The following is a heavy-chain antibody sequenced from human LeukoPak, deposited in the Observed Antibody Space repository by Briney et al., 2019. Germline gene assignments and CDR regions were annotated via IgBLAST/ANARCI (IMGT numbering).Heavy chain of an antibody. CDR2: ISSSNDYI. CDR1: GFTFSTST. D-gene: IGHD3/OR15-3a*01. CDR3: TGTSSGYSPNF. J-gene: IGHJ4*02. V-gene: IGHV3-21*01. Sequence: PGGSLRLSCAASGFTFSTSTMNWVRQAPGKGLEWVSSISSSNDYIYYADSVKGRFTISRDNAKNSLYLQINSLRAEDTAVYYCTGTSSGYSPNFWGRGTLVTVSS.